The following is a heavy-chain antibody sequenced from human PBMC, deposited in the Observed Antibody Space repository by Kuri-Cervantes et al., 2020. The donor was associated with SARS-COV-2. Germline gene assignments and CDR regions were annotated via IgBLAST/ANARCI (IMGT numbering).Heavy chain of an antibody. J-gene: IGHJ4*02. CDR1: GFTFSSYS. D-gene: IGHD5-24*01. CDR3: ARDMGTQFWYFDN. Sequence: GGSLRLSCAASGFTFSSYSMNWVRQAPGKGLEWVAIVSYDGSKKYYADSVKGRFTISRDNSNNTVYLQMNSLRAEDTALYYCARDMGTQFWYFDNWGQGALVTVSS. V-gene: IGHV3-30*03. CDR2: VSYDGSKK.